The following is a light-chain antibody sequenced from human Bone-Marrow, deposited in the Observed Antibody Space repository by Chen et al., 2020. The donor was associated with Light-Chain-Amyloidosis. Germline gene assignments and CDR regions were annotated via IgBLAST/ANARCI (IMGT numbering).Light chain of an antibody. CDR3: QQYEYLYS. CDR2: DAS. CDR1: QDISNS. V-gene: IGKV1-33*01. J-gene: IGKJ2*03. Sequence: DIQMTQSPSSLSASVGDTVTITCQVSQDISNSLNWYQHKPGKTPKLLVWDASNLETGVPSRFSGTGSGAVFTLTISSLQPEDFATYYCQQYEYLYSFGQGTKLDMK.